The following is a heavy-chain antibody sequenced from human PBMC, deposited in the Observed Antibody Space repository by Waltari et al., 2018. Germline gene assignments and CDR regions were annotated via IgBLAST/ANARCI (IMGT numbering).Heavy chain of an antibody. D-gene: IGHD6-19*01. Sequence: QVQLQESGPGLVKPSETLSLTCTVSGGSISSYYWSWIRQPAGKGLEWIGRIYTSGGTNYNPSRKSRVTMSVDTSKNQFSLKLSSVTAADTAVYYCAREISSGWYYFDYWGQGTLVTVSS. CDR3: AREISSGWYYFDY. J-gene: IGHJ4*02. V-gene: IGHV4-4*07. CDR1: GGSISSYY. CDR2: IYTSGGT.